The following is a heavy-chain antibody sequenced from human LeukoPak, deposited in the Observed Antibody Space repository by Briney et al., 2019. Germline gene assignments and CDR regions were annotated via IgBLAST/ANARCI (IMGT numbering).Heavy chain of an antibody. CDR3: ARLVKILWFGERGYYYYYMDV. V-gene: IGHV5-51*03. D-gene: IGHD3-10*01. J-gene: IGHJ6*03. CDR1: GYSFTGYW. CDR2: IYPGDSDA. Sequence: KPGESLKISCKGSGYSFTGYWIGWVRQMPGKGLEWMGIIYPGDSDARYSPSFQGRVTISADKSISTAYLQWSSLKASDTAMYYCARLVKILWFGERGYYYYYMDVWGKGPRSPSP.